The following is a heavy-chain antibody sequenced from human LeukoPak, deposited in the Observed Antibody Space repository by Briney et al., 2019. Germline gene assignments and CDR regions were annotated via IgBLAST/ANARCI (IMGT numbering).Heavy chain of an antibody. CDR2: IYYSGSP. CDR1: GGSISSSSYY. Sequence: PSETLSLTCTVSGGSISSSSYYWGWIRQPPGKGLEWIGSIYYSGSPCYNPPLKSRVTISVDTSKNQFSLKLSSVTAADTAVYYCARVGTGSSYCSSTSCSFDYWGQGTLVTVSS. J-gene: IGHJ4*02. D-gene: IGHD2-2*01. CDR3: ARVGTGSSYCSSTSCSFDY. V-gene: IGHV4-39*07.